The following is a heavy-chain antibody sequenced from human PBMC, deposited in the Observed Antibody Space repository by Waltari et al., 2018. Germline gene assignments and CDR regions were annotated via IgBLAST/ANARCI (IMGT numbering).Heavy chain of an antibody. D-gene: IGHD6-6*01. CDR1: GGTFSSYA. J-gene: IGHJ6*03. CDR2: IIPIFGTA. CDR3: AHSSSRGWRDYYYMDV. V-gene: IGHV1-69*14. Sequence: QVQLVQSGAEVKKPGSSVKVSCKASGGTFSSYAISGVRKAPGQGLEWMGGIIPIFGTANYSQKFQGRVTITADKSTSTAYMELSSLRSEDTAVYYCAHSSSRGWRDYYYMDVWGKGTTVTVSS.